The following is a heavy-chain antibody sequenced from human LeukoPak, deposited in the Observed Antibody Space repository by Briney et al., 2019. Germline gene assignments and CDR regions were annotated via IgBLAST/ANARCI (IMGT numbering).Heavy chain of an antibody. CDR1: GGSISSYY. CDR3: ARLMSCDSSAFDY. V-gene: IGHV4-59*08. J-gene: IGHJ4*02. D-gene: IGHD3-22*01. CDR2: IYYSGST. Sequence: SSETLSLTCTVSGGSISSYYWSWIRQPPGKGLEWIGYIYYSGSTNYNPSLKSRVTISVDTSKNQFSLKLSSVTAADTAVYYCARLMSCDSSAFDYWGQGTLVTVSS.